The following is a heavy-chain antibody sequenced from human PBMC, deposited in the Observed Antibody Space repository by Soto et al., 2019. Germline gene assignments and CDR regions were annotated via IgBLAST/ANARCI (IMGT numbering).Heavy chain of an antibody. D-gene: IGHD6-13*01. CDR1: GFTFINYA. CDR2: ISGSGIST. CDR3: AKAAYSSSWPRFGFDI. Sequence: GGSLRLSCAASGFTFINYAMTWVRQAPWKGLEWVSAISGSGISTNYADSVKGRFTISRDNSKNTLFLQMNSLRAEDTALYYCAKAAYSSSWPRFGFDIWGQGTMVTVSS. J-gene: IGHJ3*02. V-gene: IGHV3-23*01.